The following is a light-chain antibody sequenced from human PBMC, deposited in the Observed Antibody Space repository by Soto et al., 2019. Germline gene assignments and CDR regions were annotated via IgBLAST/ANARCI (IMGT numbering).Light chain of an antibody. CDR1: QSIRTN. CDR3: QQYNDWPPLT. V-gene: IGKV3-15*01. CDR2: DAS. Sequence: EIMMTQSPATVSVSPGERATLSCRASQSIRTNVAWYQQKPGQALRLLIYDASTRATGLSSRFSGSGSGTEFTLTISSLQSEYVAIFYCQQYNDWPPLTFGGGTRLEI. J-gene: IGKJ4*01.